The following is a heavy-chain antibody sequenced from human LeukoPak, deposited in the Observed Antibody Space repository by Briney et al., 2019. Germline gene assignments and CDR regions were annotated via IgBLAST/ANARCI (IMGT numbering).Heavy chain of an antibody. CDR1: GYTFTGYY. J-gene: IGHJ4*02. CDR2: INPNSGGT. Sequence: ASVKVSCKASGYTFTGYYMHWVRQAPGQGLEWMGWINPNSGGTNYAQKFQGWVTMTRDTSASTAYMELSSLTSEDTAVYYCTRGRWSATTASYYLDFWGQGTLVTVSS. D-gene: IGHD5-24*01. CDR3: TRGRWSATTASYYLDF. V-gene: IGHV1-2*04.